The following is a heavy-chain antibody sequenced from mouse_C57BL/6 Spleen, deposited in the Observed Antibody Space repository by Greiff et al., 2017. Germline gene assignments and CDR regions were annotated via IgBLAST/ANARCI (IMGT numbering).Heavy chain of an antibody. V-gene: IGHV5-17*01. CDR2: ISSGSSTI. CDR1: GFTFSDSG. Sequence: EVQLVESGGGLVKPGGSLKLSCAASGFTFSDSGMHWVRQAPEKGLEWVAYISSGSSTIYYAATVKGRFTISRDNAKNTLFRQMNSLRSRDTSMYYCARNYGSSYLYYFDYWGQGTTLTVSS. J-gene: IGHJ2*01. CDR3: ARNYGSSYLYYFDY. D-gene: IGHD1-1*01.